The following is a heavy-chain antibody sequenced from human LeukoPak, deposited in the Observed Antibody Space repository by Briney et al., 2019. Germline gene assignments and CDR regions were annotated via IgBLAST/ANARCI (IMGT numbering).Heavy chain of an antibody. CDR1: GYTFTGYY. Sequence: ASVKVSCKASGYTFTGYYMHWVRQAPGQGLEWMGWINPNSGGTNYAQKFQGRVTMTRDTSISTAYMELSRLRSDDTAVYYCARDVVVITTGYYGMDVWGQGTTVTVSS. CDR3: ARDVVVITTGYYGMDV. V-gene: IGHV1-2*02. CDR2: INPNSGGT. J-gene: IGHJ6*02. D-gene: IGHD3-22*01.